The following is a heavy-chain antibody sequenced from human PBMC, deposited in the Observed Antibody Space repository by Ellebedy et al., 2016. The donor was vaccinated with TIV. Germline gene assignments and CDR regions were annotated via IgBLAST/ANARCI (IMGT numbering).Heavy chain of an antibody. D-gene: IGHD5-24*01. CDR3: ARDMVVDGYNYGAFDI. V-gene: IGHV1-2*04. CDR1: GYSFTGYY. Sequence: ASVKVSCKASGYSFTGYYIHWVRQAPGQGLEWMGWINPKSGGKKYAQQFQGWVTMTRDTSTSTGYMEVTRLKSDDTAVYYCARDMVVDGYNYGAFDIWGQGTMVTVSS. J-gene: IGHJ3*02. CDR2: INPKSGGK.